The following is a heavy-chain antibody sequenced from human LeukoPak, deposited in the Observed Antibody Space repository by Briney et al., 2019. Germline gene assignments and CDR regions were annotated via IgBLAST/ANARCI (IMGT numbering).Heavy chain of an antibody. J-gene: IGHJ4*02. V-gene: IGHV1-69*06. D-gene: IGHD1-1*01. Sequence: ASVKVSCKASGGTFSSYSISWVRQAPGQGLEWMGGIVPFFGAADYAQRFQGRVTITADKSTSTAYMELARLRSDDTAIYFCAREVQGTFDDWGQGTLVTVSS. CDR2: IVPFFGAA. CDR3: AREVQGTFDD. CDR1: GGTFSSYS.